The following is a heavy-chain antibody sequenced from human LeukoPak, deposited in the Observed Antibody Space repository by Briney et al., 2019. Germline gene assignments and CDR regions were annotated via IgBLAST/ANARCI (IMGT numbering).Heavy chain of an antibody. CDR2: ISYDGSNK. V-gene: IGHV3-30*18. D-gene: IGHD3-10*01. J-gene: IGHJ4*02. CDR1: GFTFSSYG. Sequence: GRSLRLSCAASGFTFSSYGMHWVRQAPGKGLEWVAVISYDGSNKYYADSVKGRFTISRDNSKNTLYLQMNSLRAEDTAVYYCAKGFGSGPKWGQGTLVTVSS. CDR3: AKGFGSGPK.